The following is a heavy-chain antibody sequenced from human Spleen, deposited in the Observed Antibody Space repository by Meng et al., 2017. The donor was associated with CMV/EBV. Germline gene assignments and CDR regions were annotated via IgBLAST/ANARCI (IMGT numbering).Heavy chain of an antibody. D-gene: IGHD6-6*01. J-gene: IGHJ4*02. CDR3: ARGSSPLVAARPLDY. CDR2: IIPIFGTA. Sequence: SGGNFSSDDSSWVRQAPGQGLEWMGGIIPIFGTANYARKFQGRVTITTDESTSTAYMELSSLRSEDTAVYYCARGSSPLVAARPLDYWGQGTLVTVSS. CDR1: GGNFSSDD. V-gene: IGHV1-69*05.